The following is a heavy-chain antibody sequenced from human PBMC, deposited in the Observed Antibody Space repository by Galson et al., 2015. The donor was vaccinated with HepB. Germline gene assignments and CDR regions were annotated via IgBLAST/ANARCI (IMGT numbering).Heavy chain of an antibody. CDR3: ARDMFRPRFGELKYYGMDV. CDR2: ISSGSGYI. J-gene: IGHJ6*02. CDR1: GFTFSSYS. Sequence: SLRLSCAASGFTFSSYSMNWVRQAPGKGLEWVSFISSGSGYIYYADSLKGRFTISRDNAKNSLYLQMNSLRVEDTAVYYCARDMFRPRFGELKYYGMDVWGQGTTVTVSS. V-gene: IGHV3-21*01. D-gene: IGHD3-10*01.